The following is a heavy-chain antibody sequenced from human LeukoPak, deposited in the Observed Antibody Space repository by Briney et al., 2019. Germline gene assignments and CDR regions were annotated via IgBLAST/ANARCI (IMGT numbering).Heavy chain of an antibody. CDR2: IFSHGET. CDR1: GFTVGNNY. D-gene: IGHD2-8*01. V-gene: IGHV3-66*01. CDR3: ARDPPAVSINTYA. Sequence: GGSLRLSCAASGFTVGNNYTNWVRQAPGKGLEWVSLIFSHGETSYADSVKGRFAISRDNSKNTLYLQMNGLRVEDTAVYYCARDPPAVSINTYAWGQGTLVTVSS. J-gene: IGHJ4*02.